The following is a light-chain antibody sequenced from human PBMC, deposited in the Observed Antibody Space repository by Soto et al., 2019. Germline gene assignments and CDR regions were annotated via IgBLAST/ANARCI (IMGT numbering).Light chain of an antibody. CDR3: GTWDSSLSSYV. V-gene: IGLV1-51*01. J-gene: IGLJ1*01. Sequence: QSLLTQPPSVSAAPGQKVTISCSGSSSNIGNNYVSWYQQLPGTAPKLLIYDNNKRPSGIPDRFSGSKSGTSATLGITGLQTGDEADYYCGTWDSSLSSYVFGTGTKVTDL. CDR2: DNN. CDR1: SSNIGNNY.